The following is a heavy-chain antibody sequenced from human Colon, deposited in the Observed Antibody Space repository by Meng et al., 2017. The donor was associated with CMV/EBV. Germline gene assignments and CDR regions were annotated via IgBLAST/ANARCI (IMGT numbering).Heavy chain of an antibody. CDR2: VSANGGTT. V-gene: IGHV3-23*01. J-gene: IGHJ3*02. CDR1: GFTFSSSA. CDR3: AKVLYVTAVAEGFDI. Sequence: SGFTFSSSAMTWVRQAPGKGLEWVSTVSANGGTTYYTDSVKGRFTLSRDNSRNTLYLQMDTLRAEDTAVYYCAKVLYVTAVAEGFDIWGQGTLVTVSS. D-gene: IGHD6-19*01.